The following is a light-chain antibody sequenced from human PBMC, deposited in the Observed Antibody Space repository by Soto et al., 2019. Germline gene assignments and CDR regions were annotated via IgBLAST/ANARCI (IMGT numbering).Light chain of an antibody. V-gene: IGLV2-14*01. J-gene: IGLJ1*01. CDR2: DVS. CDR3: SSYTSSSSPV. Sequence: QSVLSQPVSLSGSPGQSITISCTGTSSDVGGYNYVSWYQQHPGTAPTLMIYDVSNRPSGVSNRFSGSKSGNTASLTISGLQAEDEADYYCSSYTSSSSPVFGTGTKVTVL. CDR1: SSDVGGYNY.